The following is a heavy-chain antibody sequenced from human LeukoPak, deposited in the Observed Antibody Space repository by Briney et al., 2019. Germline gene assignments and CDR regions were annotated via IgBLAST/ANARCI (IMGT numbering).Heavy chain of an antibody. CDR1: GFTFSSYW. D-gene: IGHD3-10*01. V-gene: IGHV3-7*03. CDR2: IKQDGSEK. Sequence: GGSLRLSCAASGFTFSSYWMSWVRQAPGKGLEWLANIKQDGSEKYYVDSVKGRFTISRDNAKNSLYLQMNSLRAEDTAVYYCASYYGSGSRRAFDIWGQGTMVTVSS. CDR3: ASYYGSGSRRAFDI. J-gene: IGHJ3*02.